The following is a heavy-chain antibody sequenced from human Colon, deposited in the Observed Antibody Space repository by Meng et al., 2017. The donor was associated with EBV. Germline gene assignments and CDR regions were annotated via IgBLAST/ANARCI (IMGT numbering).Heavy chain of an antibody. CDR3: ARDPAQEDFDTSGYMYDS. CDR1: GGSFSGNF. CDR2: IHHSGST. Sequence: QVQLQQWGAGLFKPSETLSLPCAVFGGSFSGNFWTWIRQSPGEGLEWIGEIHHSGSTKYNPSLKNRVSISLDTSKKQFSLQLTSVTAADTAVYFCARDPAQEDFDTSGYMYDSWGPGTLVTVSS. J-gene: IGHJ5*01. V-gene: IGHV4-34*02. D-gene: IGHD3-22*01.